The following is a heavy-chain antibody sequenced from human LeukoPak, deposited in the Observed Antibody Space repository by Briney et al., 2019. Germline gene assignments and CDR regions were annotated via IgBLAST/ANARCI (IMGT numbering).Heavy chain of an antibody. Sequence: GGSLRLSCAASGFTFSSYGMYWVRQAPGKGLEWVAVISYDGSKKYYADSVKGRFTISRDNSKNTLYLQMISLRAEDTAVYSCAKDHYSSGWYSFDYWGQGTLVTVSS. V-gene: IGHV3-30*18. CDR3: AKDHYSSGWYSFDY. CDR2: ISYDGSKK. J-gene: IGHJ4*02. D-gene: IGHD6-19*01. CDR1: GFTFSSYG.